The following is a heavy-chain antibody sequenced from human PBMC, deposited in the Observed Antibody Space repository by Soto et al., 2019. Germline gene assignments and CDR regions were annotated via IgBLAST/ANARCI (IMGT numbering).Heavy chain of an antibody. CDR1: GFTFSSYA. CDR2: ISYDGSNK. CDR3: ARDPVYYYDSSGYYFDY. J-gene: IGHJ4*02. Sequence: GGSLRLSCAASGFTFSSYAMHWVRQAPGKGLEWVAVISYDGSNKYYADSVKGRFTTSRDNSKNTLYLQMNSLRAEDTAVYYCARDPVYYYDSSGYYFDYWGQGTLVTVSS. V-gene: IGHV3-30-3*01. D-gene: IGHD3-22*01.